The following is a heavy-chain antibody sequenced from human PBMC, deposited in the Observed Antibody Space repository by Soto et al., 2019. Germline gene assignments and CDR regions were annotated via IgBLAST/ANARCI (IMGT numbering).Heavy chain of an antibody. CDR2: INHSGST. CDR3: ARGRRYSSSWYPSRRFDY. D-gene: IGHD6-13*01. J-gene: IGHJ4*02. Sequence: QVQLQQWGAGLLKPSETLSLTCAVYGGSFSGYYWSWIRQPAGKGLEWNGEINHSGSTNYNPSLKSRVTISVDTSKNQFSLKPSSVTAADTAVYYCARGRRYSSSWYPSRRFDYWGQGTLVTVSS. CDR1: GGSFSGYY. V-gene: IGHV4-34*01.